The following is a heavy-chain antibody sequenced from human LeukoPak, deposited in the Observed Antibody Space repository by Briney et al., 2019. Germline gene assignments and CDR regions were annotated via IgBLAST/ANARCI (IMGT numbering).Heavy chain of an antibody. CDR2: IFYSGST. J-gene: IGHJ4*02. V-gene: IGHV4-59*11. Sequence: SETLSLTCTVSGGSISSHYWSWIRQPPGKGLEWIGYIFYSGSTNYNPSLKSRVTISVDTSESQFSLELSSVTAADTAMYYCARGGSIAPFDSWGRGTLVTVSS. CDR1: GGSISSHY. CDR3: ARGGSIAPFDS. D-gene: IGHD6-6*01.